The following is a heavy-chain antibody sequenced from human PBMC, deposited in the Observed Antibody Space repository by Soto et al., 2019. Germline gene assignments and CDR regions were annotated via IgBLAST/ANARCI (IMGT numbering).Heavy chain of an antibody. J-gene: IGHJ6*02. D-gene: IGHD2-2*01. Sequence: QVQLVQSGAEVKKPGSSVKVSCKASGGTFSSYAISWVRQAPGQGLEWMGGIIPIFGTANYAQKFQGRVTITADESTSTAYMELSSLRSEDTAVYYCASPLHPVVPAAQYPYYYYGMDVWGQGTTVTVSS. V-gene: IGHV1-69*01. CDR3: ASPLHPVVPAAQYPYYYYGMDV. CDR1: GGTFSSYA. CDR2: IIPIFGTA.